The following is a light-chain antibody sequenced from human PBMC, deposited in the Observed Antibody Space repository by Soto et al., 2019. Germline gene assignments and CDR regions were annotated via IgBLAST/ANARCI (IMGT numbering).Light chain of an antibody. V-gene: IGKV4-1*01. CDR1: QSVLYSSNNKNY. CDR2: WAS. J-gene: IGKJ3*01. Sequence: DIVMTQSPDSLAVSLGERATINCKSSQSVLYSSNNKNYLAWYQQKPGQPPKLLIYWASTRESGVPDRFSGSGSGTDFTLTISSLQAEDVAVYYCQQDYSNPITFGPGTKGDI. CDR3: QQDYSNPIT.